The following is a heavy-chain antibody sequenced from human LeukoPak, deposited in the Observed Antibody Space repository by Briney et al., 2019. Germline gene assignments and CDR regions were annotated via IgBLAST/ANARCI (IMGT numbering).Heavy chain of an antibody. J-gene: IGHJ4*02. V-gene: IGHV3-13*04. Sequence: GGSLRLSCAASGFTFSSYDMLWVRQVTGKGLESVSAIGTVGDTHYSDSVKGRFTISRENAKNSFYLQMNSLRDGDTAVYYCAREAIVGATEFWGQGTLVTVSS. CDR2: IGTVGDT. D-gene: IGHD1-26*01. CDR1: GFTFSSYD. CDR3: AREAIVGATEF.